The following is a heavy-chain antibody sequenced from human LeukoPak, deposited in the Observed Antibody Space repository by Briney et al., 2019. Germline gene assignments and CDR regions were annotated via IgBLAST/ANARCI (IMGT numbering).Heavy chain of an antibody. J-gene: IGHJ4*02. CDR3: ARDMVRGVDY. CDR1: GYTFSSNG. CDR2: ISAYNGDT. D-gene: IGHD3-10*01. Sequence: GASVKVSCTASGYTFSSNGFNWVRQAPGQGLERMGWISAYNGDTNYAQKFQGRVTMTTDTSTSTAYMELRSLRSDDTAVYYCARDMVRGVDYWGQGTLVTVSS. V-gene: IGHV1-18*04.